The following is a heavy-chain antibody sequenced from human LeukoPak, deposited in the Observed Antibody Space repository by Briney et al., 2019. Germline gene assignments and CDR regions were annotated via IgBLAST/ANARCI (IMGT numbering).Heavy chain of an antibody. CDR2: ISYDGSNK. CDR1: GFTFSSYA. CDR3: ARVIAVAGTSDY. Sequence: GGSLRLSCAASGFTFSSYAMHWVRQAPGKGLEWVAVISYDGSNKYYADSVKGRFTISRDSSKNTLYLQMNSLRAEDTAVYYCARVIAVAGTSDYWGQGTLVTVSS. J-gene: IGHJ4*02. V-gene: IGHV3-30-3*01. D-gene: IGHD6-19*01.